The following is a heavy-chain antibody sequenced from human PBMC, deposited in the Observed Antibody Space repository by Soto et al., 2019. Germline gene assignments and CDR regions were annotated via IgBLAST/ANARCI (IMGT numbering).Heavy chain of an antibody. CDR2: ISSTSNTI. D-gene: IGHD2-15*01. Sequence: EVQLVESGGGLVQPGGSLRLSCAASGFTFSRYSMSWVRQAPGKGLEWASYISSTSNTIDYADSVKGRFTISRDNAKNSLYLHMNSLSAEDTAVYYCARDRGCSGGICYRDLDYWGQGTLVTVSS. CDR1: GFTFSRYS. CDR3: ARDRGCSGGICYRDLDY. J-gene: IGHJ4*02. V-gene: IGHV3-48*01.